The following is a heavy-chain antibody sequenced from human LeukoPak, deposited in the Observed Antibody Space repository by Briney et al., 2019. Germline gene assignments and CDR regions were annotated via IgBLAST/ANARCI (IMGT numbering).Heavy chain of an antibody. CDR1: GGTFSSYA. Sequence: ASVKVSCKASGGTFSSYAISWVRQAPGQGLEWMGWISAYNGNTNYAQKLQGRVTMTTDTSTSTAYVELRNLRSDDTDVYYCARCYYDSSGYYIYWGQGSLVTVSS. V-gene: IGHV1-18*01. J-gene: IGHJ4*02. CDR2: ISAYNGNT. CDR3: ARCYYDSSGYYIY. D-gene: IGHD3-22*01.